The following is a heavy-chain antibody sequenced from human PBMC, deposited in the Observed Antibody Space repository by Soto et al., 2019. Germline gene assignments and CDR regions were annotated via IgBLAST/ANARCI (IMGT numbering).Heavy chain of an antibody. D-gene: IGHD3-16*01. CDR1: GFTFSDYA. Sequence: PGGSLRLSCVASGFTFSDYAMTWVRQAPGKGLEWVATISATGGNIEYTDSLKGRFTISRDNSKNTLYLQLNGLTSHDTAVHYCAKVAGGLGYFDLWGRGTLVTVSS. J-gene: IGHJ2*01. CDR3: AKVAGGLGYFDL. V-gene: IGHV3-23*01. CDR2: ISATGGNI.